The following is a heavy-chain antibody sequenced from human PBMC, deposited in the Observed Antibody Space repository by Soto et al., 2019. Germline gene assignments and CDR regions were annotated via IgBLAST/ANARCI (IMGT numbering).Heavy chain of an antibody. J-gene: IGHJ4*02. D-gene: IGHD4-4*01. CDR2: INPDGGST. CDR1: GFTFSGYW. V-gene: IGHV3-74*01. CDR3: ARETYSFSDY. Sequence: EVQLVESGGGLVLPGGSLRLSCAASGFTFSGYWMHWVRQAPGEGLVWVSRINPDGGSTNYADSVKGRFTISRDNAKNTLLLQMNGLRAEDTAVYYCARETYSFSDYWGRGTLVTVSS.